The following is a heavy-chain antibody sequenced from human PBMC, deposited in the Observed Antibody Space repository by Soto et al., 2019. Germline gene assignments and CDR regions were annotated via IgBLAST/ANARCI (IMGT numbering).Heavy chain of an antibody. V-gene: IGHV4-39*01. CDR3: ARSYGNTWLSFGY. D-gene: IGHD3-10*01. Sequence: QRQLRESGPRLVKPSETLSLTCTVSGGSISSSNYYWGWIRQPPGQGLEWIGSLYYNGNTDYNPSVRRRVCISMDTFKNRSSLNLNSVTAADTAISYCARSYGNTWLSFGYWGQGTLVAVSS. CDR1: GGSISSSNYY. CDR2: LYYNGNT. J-gene: IGHJ4*02.